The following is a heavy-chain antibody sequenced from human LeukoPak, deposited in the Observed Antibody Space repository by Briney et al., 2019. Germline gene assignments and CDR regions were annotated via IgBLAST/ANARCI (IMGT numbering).Heavy chain of an antibody. V-gene: IGHV1-18*04. Sequence: ASVKVSCKASGYTFTNYGISWVRQAPGQGLERMGWISAYNGNTNYAQKLQGRVTMTTDTSTSTAYMEVRSLRSDDTAVYYCARDLTGISGYNYGPFDYWGQGALVTVAS. D-gene: IGHD5-12*01. CDR1: GYTFTNYG. J-gene: IGHJ4*02. CDR3: ARDLTGISGYNYGPFDY. CDR2: ISAYNGNT.